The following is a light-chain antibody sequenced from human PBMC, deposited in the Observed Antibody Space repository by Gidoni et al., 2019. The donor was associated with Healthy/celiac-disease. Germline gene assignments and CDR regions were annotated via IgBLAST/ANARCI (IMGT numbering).Light chain of an antibody. CDR3: SSYTSSSTYV. Sequence: QSALTQPASVSGSPGQSITISCTGTSSDVGGYNYVSCYQPHPGKAPKLMIYDVSNRPSGVSNRFSGSKSGNTASLTISGLQAEDDADYYCSSYTSSSTYVFGTGTKVTVL. CDR2: DVS. J-gene: IGLJ1*01. CDR1: SSDVGGYNY. V-gene: IGLV2-14*03.